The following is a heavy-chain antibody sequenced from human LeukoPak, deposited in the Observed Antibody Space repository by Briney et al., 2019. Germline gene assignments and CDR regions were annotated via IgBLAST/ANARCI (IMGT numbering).Heavy chain of an antibody. CDR1: GFTFSDYY. Sequence: GGSLRLSCAASGFTFSDYYMSWIRQAPGKGLEWVSYISSSGGTIYYADSVKGRFTISRDNAKNSLYLQMNSLRAEDTAVYYCARAGVFGAYCGGDCHDWFDPWGQGTLVTVSS. J-gene: IGHJ5*02. D-gene: IGHD2-21*02. CDR2: ISSSGGTI. CDR3: ARAGVFGAYCGGDCHDWFDP. V-gene: IGHV3-11*01.